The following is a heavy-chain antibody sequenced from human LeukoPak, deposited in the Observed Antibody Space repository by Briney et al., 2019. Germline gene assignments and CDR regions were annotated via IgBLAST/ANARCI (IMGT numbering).Heavy chain of an antibody. CDR1: GGSISSSSYY. Sequence: SETLSLTCTVSGGSISSSSYYWGWIRQPPGKGLEWIGYIYYSGSTNYNPSLKSRVTISVDTSKNQFSLKLSSVTAADTAVYYCARDIGHSSSWYDWYFDLWGRGTLVTVSS. V-gene: IGHV4-61*01. CDR3: ARDIGHSSSWYDWYFDL. CDR2: IYYSGST. J-gene: IGHJ2*01. D-gene: IGHD6-13*01.